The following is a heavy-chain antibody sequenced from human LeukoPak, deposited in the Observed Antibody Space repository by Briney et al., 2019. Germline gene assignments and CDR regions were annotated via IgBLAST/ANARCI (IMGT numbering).Heavy chain of an antibody. V-gene: IGHV1-2*02. Sequence: ASVKVSCKASGYTFTGYYMHWVRQAPGQGLEWMGWINPNSGGTNYAQKFQGRVTMTRDTSISTAYMELSGLRSDDTAVYYCARALASSSWWGTYYFDYWGQGTLVTVSS. CDR3: ARALASSSWWGTYYFDY. CDR2: INPNSGGT. CDR1: GYTFTGYY. J-gene: IGHJ4*02. D-gene: IGHD6-13*01.